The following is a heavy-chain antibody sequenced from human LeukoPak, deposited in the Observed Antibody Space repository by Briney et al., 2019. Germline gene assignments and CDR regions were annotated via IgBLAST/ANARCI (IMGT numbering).Heavy chain of an antibody. CDR2: IYHSGST. V-gene: IGHV4-4*02. J-gene: IGHJ2*01. CDR3: ATAYSSSWKAWHFDL. CDR1: GGSISSSNW. Sequence: SETLSLTCAVSGGSISSSNWWSWVRQPPGKGLEWIGEIYHSGSTNYNPSLKSRVTISVDKSKNQFSLKLSSVTAADTAVYYCATAYSSSWKAWHFDLWGRGTLVTVSS. D-gene: IGHD6-13*01.